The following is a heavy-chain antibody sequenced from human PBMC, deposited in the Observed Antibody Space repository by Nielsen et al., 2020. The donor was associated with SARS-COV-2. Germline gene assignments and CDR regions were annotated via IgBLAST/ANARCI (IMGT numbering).Heavy chain of an antibody. J-gene: IGHJ4*02. D-gene: IGHD3-16*01. CDR2: IDWDDDK. CDR3: ARLQGGGPRAAWGFDY. V-gene: IGHV2-70*11. CDR1: GFSLSTSGMC. Sequence: SGPTLVKPTQTLTLTCTFSGFSLSTSGMCVSWIRQPPGKALEWLARIDWDDDKYYSTSLKTRLTISKDTSKNQVVLTMTNMDPVDTATYYCARLQGGGPRAAWGFDYWGQGTLVTVSS.